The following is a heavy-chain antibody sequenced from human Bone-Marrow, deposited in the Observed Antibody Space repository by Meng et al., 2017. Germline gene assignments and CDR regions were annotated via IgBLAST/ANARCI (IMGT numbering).Heavy chain of an antibody. J-gene: IGHJ4*02. Sequence: GGSLRLSCKGSGYSFTSYWIGWVRQMPGKGLEWMGIIYPGDSDTRYSPSFQGQVTISADKSISTAYLQWSILRASDTAIYYCARNGGSPFDSWGQGTLVTVSS. CDR2: IYPGDSDT. CDR1: GYSFTSYW. V-gene: IGHV5-51*01. CDR3: ARNGGSPFDS.